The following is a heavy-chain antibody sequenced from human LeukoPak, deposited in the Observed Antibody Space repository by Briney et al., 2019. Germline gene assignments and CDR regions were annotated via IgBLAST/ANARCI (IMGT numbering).Heavy chain of an antibody. CDR3: VKDRPCETCMPMDA. Sequence: GGSLRLSCAASGFRFTDYSMSWVRQAPGKGLEWVAGLGRSGEYKYYADSVKGRFTISRDNSKDTVSLQMNSLRAEDSAIYFCVKDRPCETCMPMDAWSQGTTVTVSS. D-gene: IGHD2-2*01. CDR1: GFRFTDYS. V-gene: IGHV3-23*01. CDR2: LGRSGEYK. J-gene: IGHJ6*02.